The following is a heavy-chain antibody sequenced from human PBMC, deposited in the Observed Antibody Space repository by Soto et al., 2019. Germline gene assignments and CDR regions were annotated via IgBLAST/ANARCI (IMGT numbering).Heavy chain of an antibody. J-gene: IGHJ4*02. V-gene: IGHV1-69*13. D-gene: IGHD4-17*01. CDR1: GCTFSSYA. CDR3: ARTHIYGGHVDY. Sequence: SVKVSCKASGCTFSSYAISWVRQAPGQGLEWMGGIIPIFGTANYAQKFQGRVTITADESTSTAYMELSSLRSEDTAVYYCARTHIYGGHVDYWGQGTLVTVSS. CDR2: IIPIFGTA.